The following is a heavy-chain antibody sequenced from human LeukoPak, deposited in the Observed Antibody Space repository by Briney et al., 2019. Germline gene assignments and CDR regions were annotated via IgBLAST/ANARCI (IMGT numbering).Heavy chain of an antibody. CDR3: GRDAVLGSGSIDY. CDR1: GFTFTNHW. D-gene: IGHD3-10*01. J-gene: IGHJ4*01. V-gene: IGHV3-74*01. CDR2: IRGDGGET. Sequence: GGSLRLYCAASGFTFTNHWMHWVRQVPGKGLAWISRIRGDGGETNYADSVRGRFTTSRDNAKNLLYLQTDSLGAEDTAVYYCGRDAVLGSGSIDYWGHGVLVAVSS.